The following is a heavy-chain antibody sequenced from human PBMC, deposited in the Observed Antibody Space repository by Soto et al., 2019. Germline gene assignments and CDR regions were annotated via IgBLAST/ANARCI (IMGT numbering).Heavy chain of an antibody. D-gene: IGHD3-22*01. Sequence: PGGSLRLSCAASGFTFSSYGMHWVRQAPGKGLEWVAVISYDGSNKYYADSVKGRFTISRDNSKNTLYLQMNSLRAEDTAVYYCAKSDYYDSSGSFFDYWGQGTLVTVPQ. CDR3: AKSDYYDSSGSFFDY. J-gene: IGHJ4*02. CDR2: ISYDGSNK. V-gene: IGHV3-30*18. CDR1: GFTFSSYG.